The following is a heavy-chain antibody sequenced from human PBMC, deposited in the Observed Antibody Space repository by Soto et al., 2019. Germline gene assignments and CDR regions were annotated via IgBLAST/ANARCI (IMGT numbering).Heavy chain of an antibody. D-gene: IGHD3-10*01. J-gene: IGHJ6*02. CDR1: GGSFSGYY. Sequence: SETLSLTCAVHGGSFSGYYWDWIRQPPGKGLEWIGEVNHGGTSNYNPSLKSRAIISVDTSKNQFSLKLTSVTAEDTALYFCASLSFLRAGELFHRLDVWGQGTTVTVSS. CDR3: ASLSFLRAGELFHRLDV. V-gene: IGHV4-34*01. CDR2: VNHGGTS.